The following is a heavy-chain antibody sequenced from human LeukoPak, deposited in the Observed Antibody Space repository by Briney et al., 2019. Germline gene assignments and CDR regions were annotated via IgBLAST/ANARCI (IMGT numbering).Heavy chain of an antibody. D-gene: IGHD4-11*01. CDR2: ISSSSSYI. Sequence: KPGGSLRLSCAASGFTFSSYSMNWVRQAPGKGLEWVSSISSSSSYIYYADSVKGRFTISRDNAKTSLYLQMNSLRAEDTAVYYCARATTVTSPIDYWGQGTLVTVSS. CDR3: ARATTVTSPIDY. CDR1: GFTFSSYS. J-gene: IGHJ4*02. V-gene: IGHV3-21*01.